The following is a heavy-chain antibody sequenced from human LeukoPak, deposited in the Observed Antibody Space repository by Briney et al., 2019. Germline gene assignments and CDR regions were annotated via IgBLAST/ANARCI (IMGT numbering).Heavy chain of an antibody. CDR1: GFTFNVYS. CDR3: ARGTLNIPGEHGAFDY. J-gene: IGHJ4*02. Sequence: PGGSLRLSCAASGFTFNVYSMNWVRQAPGKGLEWVSSISTSSSYIHYADSVKGRFTISRDNAKNSLYLQMNSLRAEDTAVYYCARGTLNIPGEHGAFDYWGQGTLVTVSS. D-gene: IGHD1-14*01. V-gene: IGHV3-21*01. CDR2: ISTSSSYI.